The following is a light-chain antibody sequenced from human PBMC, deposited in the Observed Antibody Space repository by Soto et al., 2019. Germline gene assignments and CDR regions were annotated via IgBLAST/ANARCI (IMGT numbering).Light chain of an antibody. V-gene: IGLV1-44*01. J-gene: IGLJ2*01. CDR1: SSNIGTYT. Sequence: QSVLTQSPSASGTPGQRVTISCSGSSSNIGTYTVNWYQQLPGTAPTLLIYRNHQRPSRVPDRFSGSKSGTSASLAISGPQSEDEADYYCAAWDDSLRAVVFGGGTKLTVL. CDR2: RNH. CDR3: AAWDDSLRAVV.